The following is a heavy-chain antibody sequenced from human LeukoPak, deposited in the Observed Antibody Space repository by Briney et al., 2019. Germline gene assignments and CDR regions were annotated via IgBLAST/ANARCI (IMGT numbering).Heavy chain of an antibody. Sequence: PGGSLRLSCAASGFTFDDYAMHWVRHAPGKGLEWVSLISWDGGSTYYADSVKGRFTISRDNSKNSLYLQMNSLRAEDTALYYCAKDTDAQLYSGYDFIPGGIDYWGQGTLVTVSS. D-gene: IGHD5-12*01. CDR2: ISWDGGST. CDR1: GFTFDDYA. J-gene: IGHJ4*02. V-gene: IGHV3-43D*03. CDR3: AKDTDAQLYSGYDFIPGGIDY.